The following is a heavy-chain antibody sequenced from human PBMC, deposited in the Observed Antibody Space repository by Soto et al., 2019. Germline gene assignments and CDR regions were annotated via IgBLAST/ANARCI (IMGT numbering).Heavy chain of an antibody. CDR3: ARLSSSGYYYDSSGYTQFQH. CDR1: GGSISSYY. V-gene: IGHV4-39*01. Sequence: LSLTCTVSGGSISSYYWDWVRHPPGKELEWIGSIYYSGSTYYNPSLKSRVTISVDTSKNQFSLKLSSVTAADTAVYYCARLSSSGYYYDSSGYTQFQHWGQGTLVTVSS. J-gene: IGHJ1*01. CDR2: IYYSGST. D-gene: IGHD3-22*01.